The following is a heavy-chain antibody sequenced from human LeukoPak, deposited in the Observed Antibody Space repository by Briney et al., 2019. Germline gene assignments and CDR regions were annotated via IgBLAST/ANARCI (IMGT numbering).Heavy chain of an antibody. V-gene: IGHV4-39*01. CDR2: IYNTGST. J-gene: IGHJ4*01. Sequence: SETLSLTCSVSGASSSSTTYSWGWIRQPPGKGLEWIGIIYNTGSTNYNPSLKSRVTISVDTSKNQFSLKLTSVPAADTAVYYCAKNRVHYDVLTGFYNGGAGYYFDYWGHGTLVTVSS. D-gene: IGHD3-9*01. CDR3: AKNRVHYDVLTGFYNGGAGYYFDY. CDR1: GASSSSTTYS.